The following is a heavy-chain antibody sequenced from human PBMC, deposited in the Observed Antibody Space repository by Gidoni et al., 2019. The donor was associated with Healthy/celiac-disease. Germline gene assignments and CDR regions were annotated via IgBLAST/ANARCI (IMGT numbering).Heavy chain of an antibody. J-gene: IGHJ6*02. V-gene: IGHV3-9*01. CDR2: ISWNSGSI. D-gene: IGHD6-13*01. CDR1: GFTFDAYA. CDR3: AKEYSSSWWGYYYYGMDV. Sequence: EVQLVESGGGLVPPGRSLRLSCAASGFTFDAYAMHWVRQAPGKGLEWVSGISWNSGSIGYADSVKGRFTISRDNAKNSLYLQMNSLRAEDTALYYCAKEYSSSWWGYYYYGMDVWGQGTTVTVSS.